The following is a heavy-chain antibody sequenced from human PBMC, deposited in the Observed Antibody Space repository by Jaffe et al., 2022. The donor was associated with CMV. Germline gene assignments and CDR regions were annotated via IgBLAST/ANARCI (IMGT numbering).Heavy chain of an antibody. CDR1: GYTFTGYY. J-gene: IGHJ4*02. CDR3: ARGHAIGVPGYFDY. D-gene: IGHD3-10*01. Sequence: QVQLVQSGAEVKKPGASVKVSCKASGYTFTGYYMHWVRQAPGQGLEWMGWINPNSGGTNYAQKFQGWVTMTRDTSISTAYMELNRLKSDDTAVYYCARGHAIGVPGYFDYWGQGTLVTVSS. CDR2: INPNSGGT. V-gene: IGHV1-2*04.